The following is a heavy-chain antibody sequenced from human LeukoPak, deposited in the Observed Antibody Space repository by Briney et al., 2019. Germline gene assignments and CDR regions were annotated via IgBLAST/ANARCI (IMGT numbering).Heavy chain of an antibody. Sequence: SETLSLTCAVYGGSFSGYYWSWIRQPPGKGLEWIGEINHSGSTNYNPSLKSRVTISVDTSKNQFSLKLSSVTAADTAVYYYARGLHGYSYGGVWGQGTLVTVSS. V-gene: IGHV4-34*01. CDR2: INHSGST. D-gene: IGHD5-18*01. CDR3: ARGLHGYSYGGV. CDR1: GGSFSGYY. J-gene: IGHJ4*02.